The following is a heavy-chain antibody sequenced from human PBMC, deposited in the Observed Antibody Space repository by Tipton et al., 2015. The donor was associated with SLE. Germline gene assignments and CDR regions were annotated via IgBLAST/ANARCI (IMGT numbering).Heavy chain of an antibody. V-gene: IGHV3-48*02. J-gene: IGHJ6*02. CDR3: ARDCYGGNPGGYYYYGMDV. CDR1: GFTFSSYS. Sequence: SLRLSCAASGFTFSSYSMNWVRQAPGKGLEWVSYISSSSSTIYYADSVKGRFTISRDNAKNSLYLQMNSLRDEDTAVYYCARDCYGGNPGGYYYYGMDVWGQGTTVTVSS. D-gene: IGHD4-23*01. CDR2: ISSSSSTI.